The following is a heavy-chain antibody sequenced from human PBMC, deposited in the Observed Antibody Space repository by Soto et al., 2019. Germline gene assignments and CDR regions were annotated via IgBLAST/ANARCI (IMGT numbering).Heavy chain of an antibody. CDR3: ANTDFDFLGAPDI. CDR1: GFSFSNFA. V-gene: IGHV3-30*18. D-gene: IGHD3-3*01. Sequence: QVQLVESGGGVVQPGRSLRLSCAASGFSFSNFAMHWVRQPPGKGLEWVAIISYDGRNKYCADSVKGRFTISRDNSKTTLYLQMDSLRPEDTAVYYGANTDFDFLGAPDIWGQGKMVTVSS. CDR2: ISYDGRNK. J-gene: IGHJ3*02.